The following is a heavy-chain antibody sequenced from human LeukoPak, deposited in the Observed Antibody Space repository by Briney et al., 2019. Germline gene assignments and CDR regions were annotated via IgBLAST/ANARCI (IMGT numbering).Heavy chain of an antibody. CDR2: FYHSGTI. J-gene: IGHJ2*01. CDR3: ARQGVVPNKAGWYFDL. V-gene: IGHV4-39*01. D-gene: IGHD3-10*01. Sequence: SETLSLTCIVSGGSLTSSNYFWGWTRHPPGKGLECIAGFYHSGTIFYSPSLGSRVAISIDTSKNQFSLRLLSVTAADTAVYYCARQGVVPNKAGWYFDLWGRGTLVTVSS. CDR1: GGSLTSSNYF.